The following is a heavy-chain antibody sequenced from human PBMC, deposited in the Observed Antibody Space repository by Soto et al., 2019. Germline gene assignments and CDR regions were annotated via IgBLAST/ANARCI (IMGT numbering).Heavy chain of an antibody. CDR1: GFTFSNYA. D-gene: IGHD1-26*01. J-gene: IGHJ5*02. V-gene: IGHV3-23*01. Sequence: PGGSLRLSCAASGFTFSNYAMIWVRQAPGKGLEWVSGISGSGGSTYYADSVKGRFTISRDNSKNTLYLQMNSLRAEDTAVYYCAKLALVSVDPWGQGTLVTVSS. CDR2: ISGSGGST. CDR3: AKLALVSVDP.